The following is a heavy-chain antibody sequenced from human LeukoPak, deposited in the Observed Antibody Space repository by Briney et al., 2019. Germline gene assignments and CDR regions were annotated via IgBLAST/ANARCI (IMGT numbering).Heavy chain of an antibody. CDR1: GFTFSSYA. D-gene: IGHD3-16*01. V-gene: IGHV3-23*01. Sequence: PGGSLRLSCAASGFTFSSYAMSWVRQAPGKGLEWVSAISGSGGSTYYADSVKGRFTISRDNAMSTLYLQMNSLRAEDTAVYYCARDFGPYGMDVWGQGTTVTVSS. CDR2: ISGSGGST. J-gene: IGHJ6*02. CDR3: ARDFGPYGMDV.